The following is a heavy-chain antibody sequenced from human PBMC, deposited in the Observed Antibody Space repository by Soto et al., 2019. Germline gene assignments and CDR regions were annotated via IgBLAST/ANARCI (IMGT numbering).Heavy chain of an antibody. V-gene: IGHV1-2*04. CDR3: AREKGPSYYYDSSGYYPSDYYYGMDV. J-gene: IGHJ6*02. CDR1: GYTFTGYY. Sequence: ASVKVSCKASGYTFTGYYMHWVRQAPGQGLEWMGWINPNSGGTNYAQKFQGWVTMTRDTSISTAYMELSRLRSDDTAVYYCAREKGPSYYYDSSGYYPSDYYYGMDVWGRGTMVTVSS. CDR2: INPNSGGT. D-gene: IGHD3-22*01.